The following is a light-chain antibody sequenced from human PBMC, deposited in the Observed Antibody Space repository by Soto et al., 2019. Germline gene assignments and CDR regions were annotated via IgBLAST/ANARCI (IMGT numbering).Light chain of an antibody. CDR2: GAS. V-gene: IGKV3-20*01. CDR1: QSITSSY. J-gene: IGKJ1*01. Sequence: EIVLTQSPGTLSLSPGERATLSCRASQSITSSYLAWYQQKPSQAPRLLIHGASNRATGIPDRFSGSGSGTDFTLTISRLEPEDFAVYYCQQYGRSPKTFGQGTKVDIK. CDR3: QQYGRSPKT.